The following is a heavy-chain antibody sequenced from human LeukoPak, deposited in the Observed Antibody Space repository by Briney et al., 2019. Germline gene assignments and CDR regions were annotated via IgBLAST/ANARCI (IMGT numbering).Heavy chain of an antibody. D-gene: IGHD2/OR15-2a*01. CDR3: AKDAYGGATFFYYMDV. CDR1: GFSFDDYA. J-gene: IGHJ6*03. CDR2: ISWHSGRI. Sequence: GGSLRLSCAASGFSFDDYAMHWVRHAPGKGLERVSGISWHSGRIAYADSVRGRFTISRDNAKNSLSLQMNSLRDDDTAVYYCAKDAYGGATFFYYMDVWGKGTTVIVSS. V-gene: IGHV3-9*01.